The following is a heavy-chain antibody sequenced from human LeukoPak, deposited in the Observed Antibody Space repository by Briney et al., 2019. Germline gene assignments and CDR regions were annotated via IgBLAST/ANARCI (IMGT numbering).Heavy chain of an antibody. Sequence: SQTLSLTCAISGDSVSSNSAAWNWLRQSPSRGLEWLGRTYYRSKWYNDYAVSVKSRITINPDTSKNQFSLQLNSVTPEDTAVYYCARGGYDILTGYYPFDYWGQGTLVTVSS. V-gene: IGHV6-1*01. CDR3: ARGGYDILTGYYPFDY. D-gene: IGHD3-9*01. CDR2: TYYRSKWYN. CDR1: GDSVSSNSAA. J-gene: IGHJ4*02.